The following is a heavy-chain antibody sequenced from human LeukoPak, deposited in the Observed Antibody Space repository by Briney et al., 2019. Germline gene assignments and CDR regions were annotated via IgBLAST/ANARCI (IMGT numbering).Heavy chain of an antibody. Sequence: QSGGSLRLFCAASGFTYSSYAMSWVRQAPGKGLEWVSAISGSGGSTYYADSVKGRFTISRDNSKNTLYLQMNSLRAEDTDVYYCAKDLGRLGYCSGGSCYFDYWGQGTLVTVSS. D-gene: IGHD2-15*01. J-gene: IGHJ4*02. CDR3: AKDLGRLGYCSGGSCYFDY. V-gene: IGHV3-23*01. CDR1: GFTYSSYA. CDR2: ISGSGGST.